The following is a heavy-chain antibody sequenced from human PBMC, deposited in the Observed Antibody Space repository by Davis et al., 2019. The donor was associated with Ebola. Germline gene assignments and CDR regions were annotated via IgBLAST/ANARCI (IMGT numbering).Heavy chain of an antibody. J-gene: IGHJ4*02. CDR1: GFTFDDYA. V-gene: IGHV3-9*01. CDR3: ARDQRGQWLVDYFDY. CDR2: ISWNSGNI. Sequence: GGSLRLSCGASGFTFDDYAMHWVRQAPGKGLEWVSGISWNSGNIGYADSVKGRFTISRDNAKNSLYLQMNSLRAEDTAVYYCARDQRGQWLVDYFDYWGQGTLVTVSS. D-gene: IGHD6-19*01.